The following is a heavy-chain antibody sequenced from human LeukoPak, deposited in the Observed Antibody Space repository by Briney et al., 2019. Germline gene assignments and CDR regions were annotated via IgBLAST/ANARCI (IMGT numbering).Heavy chain of an antibody. CDR2: AYYRSKWYD. CDR3: ARGHGGYIDS. Sequence: SQTLSLTCAISGDSVSSNSAAWNWIRQSTSRGLEWLGRAYYRSKWYDAYAESVRSRITIKPDTSRNQFSLQLDSVTPEDTAVYFCARGHGGYIDSWGQGTLVTVSS. D-gene: IGHD5-12*01. J-gene: IGHJ4*02. V-gene: IGHV6-1*01. CDR1: GDSVSSNSAA.